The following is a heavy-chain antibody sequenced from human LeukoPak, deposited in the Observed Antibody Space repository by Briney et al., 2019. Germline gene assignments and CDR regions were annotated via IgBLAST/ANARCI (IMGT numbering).Heavy chain of an antibody. CDR3: ARGLGDSSGYYYSAN. V-gene: IGHV1-69*01. CDR2: IIPIFGTG. Sequence: SVKVSCKTSGGTFSTYAISWGRQAPGQGLEWMGGIIPIFGTGNYAQKFQGRVTITADESTSTAYMELSSLRSEDTAVYYCARGLGDSSGYYYSANWGQGTLVTVSS. J-gene: IGHJ4*02. CDR1: GGTFSTYA. D-gene: IGHD3-22*01.